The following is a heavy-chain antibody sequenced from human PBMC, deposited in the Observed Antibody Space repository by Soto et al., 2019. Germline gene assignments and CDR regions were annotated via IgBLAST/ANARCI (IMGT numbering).Heavy chain of an antibody. Sequence: SETLSLTCTVSGGSIISGYWSWIRQPPGKGLEWIGYISHSGNTNYNPSVKSRGTLSVDTPKNQFSLRLSSVTTADTAVYYCAGIRSYAVSPIDYWGQGTLVTVSS. CDR2: ISHSGNT. D-gene: IGHD1-26*01. J-gene: IGHJ4*02. CDR3: AGIRSYAVSPIDY. CDR1: GGSIISGY. V-gene: IGHV4-59*01.